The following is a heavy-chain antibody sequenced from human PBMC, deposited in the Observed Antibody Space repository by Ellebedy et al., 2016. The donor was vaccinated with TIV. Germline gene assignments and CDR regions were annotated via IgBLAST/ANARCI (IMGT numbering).Heavy chain of an antibody. CDR1: GFRFAGHA. D-gene: IGHD3-22*01. CDR3: ARSAGDSSGWFVS. Sequence: LSLTCAASGFRFAGHAMSWVRQAHGKGLEWVSSITGSGYKTYYRNSVRGRCSISRDHSRDTLYLAMNILRGEDTALYSCARSAGDSSGWFVSWGQGTVVIVSS. CDR2: ITGSGYKT. V-gene: IGHV3-23*01. J-gene: IGHJ5*01.